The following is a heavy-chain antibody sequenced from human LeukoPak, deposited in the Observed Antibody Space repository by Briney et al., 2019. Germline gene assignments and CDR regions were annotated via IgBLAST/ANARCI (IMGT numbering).Heavy chain of an antibody. CDR2: ISYDGSNK. V-gene: IGHV3-30*18. CDR1: GFTFSSYG. D-gene: IGHD6-6*01. CDR3: AKDLVPRPGHNWFDP. Sequence: PGRSLRLSCAASGFTFSSYGMHWVRQAPGKGLEWVAVISYDGSNKYYADSVKGRFTISRDNSKNTLYLQMNSLRVEDTAVHYCAKDLVPRPGHNWFDPWGQGTLVTVSS. J-gene: IGHJ5*02.